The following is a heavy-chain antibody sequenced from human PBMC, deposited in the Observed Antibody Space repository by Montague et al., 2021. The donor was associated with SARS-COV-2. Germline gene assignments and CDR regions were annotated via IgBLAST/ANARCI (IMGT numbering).Heavy chain of an antibody. D-gene: IGHD6-19*01. CDR2: IYHSGST. J-gene: IGHJ6*02. CDR3: ARSRGNLQWPFYYYYGMDV. V-gene: IGHV4-4*02. Sequence: SETLSLTCAVSGGSISSSNWCSLVRPPPGKGLEWIGEIYHSGSTNYHPSLNSRVTISVDKSKNQFSLKLSAVTAADTAVYYCARSRGNLQWPFYYYYGMDVWGQGTTVTVSS. CDR1: GGSISSSNW.